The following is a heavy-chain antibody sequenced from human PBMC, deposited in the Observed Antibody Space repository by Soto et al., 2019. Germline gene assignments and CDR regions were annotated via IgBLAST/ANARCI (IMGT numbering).Heavy chain of an antibody. CDR2: ISYDGNNK. D-gene: IGHD2-8*01. V-gene: IGHV3-30*18. Sequence: QVQLVESGGGVVQPGRSLRLSCAASGFTFSTYGMHWVRQAPGKGLEWVAVISYDGNNKYYADSVKGRFTISRDDSKNTVYLEMKGLRNAATSVYSCAKDASTWTSGVCLHNWVDPWGQGTLVTVSS. J-gene: IGHJ5*02. CDR3: AKDASTWTSGVCLHNWVDP. CDR1: GFTFSTYG.